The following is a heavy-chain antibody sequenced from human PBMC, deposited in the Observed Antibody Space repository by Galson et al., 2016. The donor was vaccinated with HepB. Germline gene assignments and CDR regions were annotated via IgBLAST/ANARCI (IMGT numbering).Heavy chain of an antibody. D-gene: IGHD5-18*01. V-gene: IGHV6-1*01. CDR1: GDSVSNNAAA. J-gene: IGHJ6*02. CDR3: ARAIHLGRGMDV. CDR2: TYYRSQWDS. Sequence: CAISGDSVSNNAAAWTWIRQSPSRGLEWLGRTYYRSQWDSDYAVSVKSRITIYSDTSKNLFSLQLNSVTPEDTAVYYCARAIHLGRGMDVWGHGTTVTVSS.